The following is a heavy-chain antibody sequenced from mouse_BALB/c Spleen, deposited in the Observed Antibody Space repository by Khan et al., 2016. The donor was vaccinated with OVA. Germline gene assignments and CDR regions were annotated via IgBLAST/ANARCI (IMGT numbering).Heavy chain of an antibody. J-gene: IGHJ2*01. CDR2: INPSTGYT. Sequence: QVQLKQSGAELAKPGASVKMSCKASGYTFINYWILWVKQRPGQGLEWIGYINPSTGYTEYNQNFKDKATLTADKSSSTAYMQLSSLTSEDSAGYDCARRCIRWDFDYWGQGTTLTVSS. D-gene: IGHD1-1*01. CDR1: GYTFINYW. V-gene: IGHV1-7*01. CDR3: ARRCIRWDFDY.